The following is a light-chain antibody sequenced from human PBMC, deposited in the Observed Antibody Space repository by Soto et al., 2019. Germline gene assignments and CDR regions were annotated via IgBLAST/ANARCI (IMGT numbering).Light chain of an antibody. Sequence: DIQMTQSPSTLSASVGDRVTITCRASQSISSWLAWYPQKPGKAPKLLIYKASSLESAVPSRFSGSGSGTELTLTISSLQPDDFATYFCQQYNSYPYTFGQGTKLEIK. J-gene: IGKJ2*01. CDR1: QSISSW. CDR2: KAS. V-gene: IGKV1-5*03. CDR3: QQYNSYPYT.